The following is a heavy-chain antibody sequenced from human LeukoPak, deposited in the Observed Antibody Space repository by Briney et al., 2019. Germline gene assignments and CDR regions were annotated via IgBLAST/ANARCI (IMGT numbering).Heavy chain of an antibody. V-gene: IGHV4-59*12. D-gene: IGHD2-21*02. CDR3: AGAYCGGDCYSGRTFDI. CDR2: IYYSGST. J-gene: IGHJ3*02. Sequence: PSETLSLTCTVSGGSITSYYWSWIRQPPGKGLEWIGYIYYSGSTNYNPSLKSRVTISADTSKNQFSLRLSSVTAADTAVYYCAGAYCGGDCYSGRTFDIWGQGTMVTVSS. CDR1: GGSITSYY.